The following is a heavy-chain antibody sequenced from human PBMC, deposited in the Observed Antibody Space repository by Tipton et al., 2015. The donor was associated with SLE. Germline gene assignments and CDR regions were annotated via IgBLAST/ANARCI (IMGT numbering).Heavy chain of an antibody. D-gene: IGHD2-21*02. CDR3: ARLVTLSRIDF. CDR1: GFTFSSYA. CDR2: IGERDTGT. Sequence: SLRLSCAASGFTFSSYAMHWVRQAPGKGLEWVSTIGERDTGTYYSDSVKGRFTISRDISKSTVSLLMNSLRAEDTAVYYCARLVTLSRIDFWGQGALVTVSS. V-gene: IGHV3-23*01. J-gene: IGHJ4*02.